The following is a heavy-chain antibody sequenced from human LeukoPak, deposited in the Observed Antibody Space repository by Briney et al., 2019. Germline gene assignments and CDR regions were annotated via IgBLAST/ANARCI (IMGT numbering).Heavy chain of an antibody. J-gene: IGHJ4*02. CDR1: GGSISSYY. Sequence: SETLSLTCTVSGGSISSYYWSWIRQPAGKGLEWIGRIYTSGSTNYNPSLKSRVTMSVDTSKNQFSLKLSSVTAADTAVYYCAREWSYCSSTSCPRLFDYWGQGTLVTVSS. V-gene: IGHV4-4*07. CDR2: IYTSGST. CDR3: AREWSYCSSTSCPRLFDY. D-gene: IGHD2-2*01.